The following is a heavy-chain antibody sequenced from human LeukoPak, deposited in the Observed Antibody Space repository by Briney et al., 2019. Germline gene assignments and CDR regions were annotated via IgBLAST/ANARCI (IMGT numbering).Heavy chain of an antibody. CDR3: ARDYYDSSGYYRFDY. CDR1: GYTFTSYD. J-gene: IGHJ4*02. Sequence: ASVKVSCKASGYTFTSYDINWVRQATGQGLEWMGWMNPNSGNTGYAQKLQGRVTMTTDTSTSTAYMELRSLRSDDTAVYYCARDYYDSSGYYRFDYWGQGTLVTVSS. V-gene: IGHV1-8*01. D-gene: IGHD3-22*01. CDR2: MNPNSGNT.